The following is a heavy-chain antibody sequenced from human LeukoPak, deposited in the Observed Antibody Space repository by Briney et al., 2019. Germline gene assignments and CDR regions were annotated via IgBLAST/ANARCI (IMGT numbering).Heavy chain of an antibody. CDR2: ISSNGGST. J-gene: IGHJ4*02. D-gene: IGHD6-13*01. V-gene: IGHV3-64*01. CDR1: GFTFSSYA. Sequence: GGSLRLSCAASGFTFSSYAMHWVRQAPGKGLEYVSAISSNGGSTYYANSVKGRFTISRDNSKNTLYLQMNSLRAEDTAVYYCAKVKRFSSWYANFDYWGQGTLVTVSS. CDR3: AKVKRFSSWYANFDY.